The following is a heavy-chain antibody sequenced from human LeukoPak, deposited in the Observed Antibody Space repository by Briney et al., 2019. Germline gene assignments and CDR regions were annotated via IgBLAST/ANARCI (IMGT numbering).Heavy chain of an antibody. Sequence: GGSLRLSCAASGFTFSSYAMHWLRQAPGKGLEGVAVISYDGSNKYYADSVKGRFTISRDNSKNTLYLQMNSLRAEDTAVYYCARDTTQPSSGYYGSGSYGYWGQGTLVTVSS. CDR1: GFTFSSYA. D-gene: IGHD3-10*01. CDR2: ISYDGSNK. J-gene: IGHJ4*02. V-gene: IGHV3-30*04. CDR3: ARDTTQPSSGYYGSGSYGY.